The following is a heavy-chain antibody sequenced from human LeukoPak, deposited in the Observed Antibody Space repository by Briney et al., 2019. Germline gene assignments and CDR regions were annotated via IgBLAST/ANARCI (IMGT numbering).Heavy chain of an antibody. CDR1: GFTFDDYA. J-gene: IGHJ4*02. D-gene: IGHD2-15*01. CDR2: ISWNSGSI. V-gene: IGHV3-9*01. CDR3: TRWDY. Sequence: GGSLRLSCAASGFTFDDYAMHWVRQAPGKGLEWVSGISWNSGSIGYADSVKGRFTISRDIAKKSLYLQMNSLRAEDTAVYYCTRWDYWGQGILVAVSS.